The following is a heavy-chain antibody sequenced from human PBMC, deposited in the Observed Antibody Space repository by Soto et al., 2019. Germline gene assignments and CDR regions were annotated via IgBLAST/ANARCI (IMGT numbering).Heavy chain of an antibody. Sequence: GGSLRLSCAASGFTFSDYFMSWIRQAPGKGLEWVSYIGSSGSSIYYADSVKGRFTISRDNAKNSLYLQMNSLRVEDTAVYYCAREWNYYYGMDVWGQGTTVTVSS. V-gene: IGHV3-11*01. J-gene: IGHJ6*02. CDR1: GFTFSDYF. CDR2: IGSSGSSI. CDR3: AREWNYYYGMDV. D-gene: IGHD5-12*01.